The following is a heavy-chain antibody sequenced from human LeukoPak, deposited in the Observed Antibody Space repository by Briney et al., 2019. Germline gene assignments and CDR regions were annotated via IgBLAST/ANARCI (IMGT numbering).Heavy chain of an antibody. Sequence: GGSLRLSCAASEFTFSSYAVHWVRQAPGKGLEWVAVISYDGSNKYYADSVKGRFTISRDNSKNTLYLQMNSLRVEDTAVYYCAAGRSATVTIAEYFQHWGQGTLVTVSS. D-gene: IGHD4-17*01. J-gene: IGHJ1*01. CDR3: AAGRSATVTIAEYFQH. V-gene: IGHV3-30-3*01. CDR2: ISYDGSNK. CDR1: EFTFSSYA.